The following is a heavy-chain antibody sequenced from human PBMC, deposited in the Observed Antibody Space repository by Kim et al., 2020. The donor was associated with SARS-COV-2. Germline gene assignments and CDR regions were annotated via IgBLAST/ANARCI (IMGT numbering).Heavy chain of an antibody. Sequence: FQGRVTMTRDTSTSTVYLELSSLRSEDTAVYYCARRLNHADDYGDFGWFDPWGQGTLVTVSS. CDR3: ARRLNHADDYGDFGWFDP. J-gene: IGHJ5*02. D-gene: IGHD4-17*01. V-gene: IGHV1-46*01.